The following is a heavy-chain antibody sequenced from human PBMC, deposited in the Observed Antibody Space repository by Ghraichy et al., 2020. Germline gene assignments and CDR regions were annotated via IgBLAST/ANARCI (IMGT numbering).Heavy chain of an antibody. CDR2: INHSGST. Sequence: DTLSLTCAVYGGSFSGYYWSWIRQPPGKGLEWIGEINHSGSTNYNPSLKSRVTISVDTSKNQFSLKLSSVTAADTAVYYCARLWGYCSGGSCYPNSNDYWGQGTLVTVSS. CDR1: GGSFSGYY. CDR3: ARLWGYCSGGSCYPNSNDY. D-gene: IGHD2-15*01. V-gene: IGHV4-34*01. J-gene: IGHJ4*02.